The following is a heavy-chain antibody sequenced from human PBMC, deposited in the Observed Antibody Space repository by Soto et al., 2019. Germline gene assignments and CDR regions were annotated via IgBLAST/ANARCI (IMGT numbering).Heavy chain of an antibody. CDR3: ARGGYCSGGSCYSGGRDYYGMDV. CDR1: GYTFTGYY. V-gene: IGHV1-2*02. J-gene: IGHJ6*02. CDR2: INPNSGGT. D-gene: IGHD2-15*01. Sequence: ASVKVSCKASGYTFTGYYMHWVRQAPGQGLEWMGWINPNSGGTNYAQKFQGRVTITRDTSASTAYMELSSLRSEDTAVYYCARGGYCSGGSCYSGGRDYYGMDVWGQGTTVTVSS.